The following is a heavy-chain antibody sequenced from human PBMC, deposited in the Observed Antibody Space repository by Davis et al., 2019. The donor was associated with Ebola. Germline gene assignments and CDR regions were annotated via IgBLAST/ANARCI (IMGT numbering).Heavy chain of an antibody. J-gene: IGHJ6*02. Sequence: GESLKISCTASGFTFSNYNMNWVRQAPGKGLQWVSSIGNYLYYADSVKGRFTISRDNAKNSLYLHMNSLRVEDTAAYYCARDTSSWYQHGMDVWGQGTTVTVSS. CDR2: IGNYL. CDR1: GFTFSNYN. CDR3: ARDTSSWYQHGMDV. V-gene: IGHV3-21*01. D-gene: IGHD6-13*01.